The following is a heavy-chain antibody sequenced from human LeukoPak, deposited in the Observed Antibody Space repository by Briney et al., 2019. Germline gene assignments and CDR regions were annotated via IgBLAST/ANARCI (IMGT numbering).Heavy chain of an antibody. J-gene: IGHJ4*02. V-gene: IGHV3-30*02. CDR2: IRYDGSNK. CDR3: AKGSGYYTYFDY. CDR1: GFTFSSYG. D-gene: IGHD3-3*01. Sequence: GSLRLSCAAFGFTFSSYGMHWVRQAPDKGLEWVAFIRYDGSNKYYADSVKGRFTISTDNSKNTLYLQMNSLRAEDTAVYYCAKGSGYYTYFDYWGQGTLVTVSS.